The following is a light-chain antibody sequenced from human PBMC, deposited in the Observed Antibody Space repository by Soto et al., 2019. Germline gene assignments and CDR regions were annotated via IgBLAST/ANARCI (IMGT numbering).Light chain of an antibody. V-gene: IGLV2-14*01. CDR3: SSYPSSSPLDLYV. CDR2: EVS. CDR1: SSDVGGYNY. J-gene: IGLJ1*01. Sequence: QSALTQPASVSGSPGQSITISCTGTSSDVGGYNYVSWYQQHPGKAPKLMIYEVSNRPSGVSNRFSGSQSGTTASLTISGLQAEDEADYYCSSYPSSSPLDLYVFGTGTKLTVL.